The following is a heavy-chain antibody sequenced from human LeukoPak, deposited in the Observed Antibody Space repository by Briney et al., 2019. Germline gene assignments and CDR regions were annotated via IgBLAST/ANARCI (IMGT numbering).Heavy chain of an antibody. J-gene: IGHJ4*02. CDR3: ARIRIAPTEGPFDY. V-gene: IGHV2-70*11. D-gene: IGHD2-21*01. CDR2: IDWDDDK. Sequence: SGPTLVNPTQTLTLTCTFSGFSLSTSGMCVSWIRQPPGKALEWLARIDWDDDKYYSTSLKTRLTISKDTSKNQVVLTMTNMDPVDTATYYCARIRIAPTEGPFDYWGQGTLVTVSS. CDR1: GFSLSTSGMC.